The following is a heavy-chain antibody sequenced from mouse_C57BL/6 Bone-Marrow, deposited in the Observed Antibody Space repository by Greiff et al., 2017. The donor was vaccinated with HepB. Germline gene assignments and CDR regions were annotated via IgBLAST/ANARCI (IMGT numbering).Heavy chain of an antibody. CDR3: ARICRKYAGFAY. J-gene: IGHJ3*01. CDR2: INPSSGYT. D-gene: IGHD5-1-1*01. V-gene: IGHV1-4*01. Sequence: QVQLQQSGAELARPGASVKMSCKASGYTFTSYTMHWVKQRPGQGLEWIGYINPSSGYTKYNQKFKDKATLTADKSSSTAYMQLSSLTSEDSAVYYGARICRKYAGFAYWGQGTLVTVSA. CDR1: GYTFTSYT.